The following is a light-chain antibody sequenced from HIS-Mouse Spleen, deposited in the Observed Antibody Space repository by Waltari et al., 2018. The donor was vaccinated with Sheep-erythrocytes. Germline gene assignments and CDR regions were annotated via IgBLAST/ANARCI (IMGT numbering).Light chain of an antibody. J-gene: IGKJ5*01. Sequence: EIVWTQSPATLSLSPGDRATLSCRASQSVRSYLAWYHQKPGQAPRLLIYDAANRATGIPARFSGSGSGTDFTLTISSLEPEDFAVYYCQQRSNWPPITFGQGTRLEIK. V-gene: IGKV3-11*01. CDR2: DAA. CDR3: QQRSNWPPIT. CDR1: QSVRSY.